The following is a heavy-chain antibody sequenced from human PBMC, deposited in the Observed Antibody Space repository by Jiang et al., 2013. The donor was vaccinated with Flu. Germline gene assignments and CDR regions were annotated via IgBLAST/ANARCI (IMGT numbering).Heavy chain of an antibody. D-gene: IGHD2-15*01. Sequence: YWIGWVRQMPGKGLEWMGIIYPGDSDTRYSPSFQGQVTISADKSISTAYLQWSSLKASDTAMYYCARGGYCSGGSCYSDAFDIWGQGTMVTVSS. V-gene: IGHV5-51*01. CDR3: ARGGYCSGGSCYSDAFDI. J-gene: IGHJ3*02. CDR2: IYPGDSDT. CDR1: YW.